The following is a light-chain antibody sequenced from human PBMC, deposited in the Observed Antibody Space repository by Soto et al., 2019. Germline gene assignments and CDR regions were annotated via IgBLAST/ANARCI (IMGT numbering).Light chain of an antibody. V-gene: IGKV1-5*01. CDR1: QIISSW. CDR2: ETS. CDR3: QQYDSYSHT. J-gene: IGKJ1*01. Sequence: IHLTLSPSVVSASVRDACTITNRSSQIISSWVAWNQQKPGKAPKLLIYETSSLESGDPSRFSGSGSGTEFTLTVSSLQPDDLAPYDCQQYDSYSHTSGQGAKADMK.